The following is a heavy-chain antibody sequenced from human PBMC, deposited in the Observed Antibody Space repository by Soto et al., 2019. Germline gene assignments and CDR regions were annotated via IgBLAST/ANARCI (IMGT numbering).Heavy chain of an antibody. D-gene: IGHD3-10*01. V-gene: IGHV3-72*01. CDR3: ARGQITLVRGVIADAFDI. Sequence: GGSLRLSCAASGFTFSDHYMDWVRQAPGKGLEWVGRTRNKANSYTTEYAASVKGRFTISRDDSKNSLYLQMNSLKTEDTAVYYCARGQITLVRGVIADAFDIWGQGTMVTVSS. J-gene: IGHJ3*02. CDR2: TRNKANSYTT. CDR1: GFTFSDHY.